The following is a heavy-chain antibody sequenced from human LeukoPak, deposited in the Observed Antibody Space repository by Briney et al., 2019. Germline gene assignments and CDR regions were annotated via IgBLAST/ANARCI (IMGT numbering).Heavy chain of an antibody. D-gene: IGHD6-13*01. CDR2: IYTSGST. V-gene: IGHV4-4*07. J-gene: IGHJ5*02. CDR3: ARENAGQQLLVLVSTDFWFDP. CDR1: GGSISSYY. Sequence: SEALSLTCTVPGGSISSYYWSWIRQPAGKGLEWIGRIYTSGSTNYNPSFKSRVTMSVVTSKNQFSLKLNSVTAADTAVYYCARENAGQQLLVLVSTDFWFDPWGQGTLVTVSS.